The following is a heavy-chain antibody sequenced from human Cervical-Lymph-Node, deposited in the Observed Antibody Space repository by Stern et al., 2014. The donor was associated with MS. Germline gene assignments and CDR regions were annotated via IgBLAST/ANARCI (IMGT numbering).Heavy chain of an antibody. J-gene: IGHJ5*02. V-gene: IGHV3-21*01. CDR2: ISSGSTHI. CDR3: ARANRTGSIYDGPSDH. CDR1: GFTFNTYS. Sequence: EVQLVESGGGLVKPGGSLRLSCAASGFTFNTYSMNWVRQAPGKGLEWVSSISSGSTHIYYKEAVKGRFTVYRDNAKRSLYLQINSLKVEDTAVYFCARANRTGSIYDGPSDHGGQGTPVTGSS. D-gene: IGHD1-14*01.